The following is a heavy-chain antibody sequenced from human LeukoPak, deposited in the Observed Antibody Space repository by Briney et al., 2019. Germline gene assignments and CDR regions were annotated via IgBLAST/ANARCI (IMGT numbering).Heavy chain of an antibody. J-gene: IGHJ4*02. Sequence: GGSLRLSCAASGFTFSSYAMSWVRQAPGKGLEWVSAISGSGGSTYYADSVKGRFTISRDNSKNTLYLQMNSLRAEDTAVYYCARPDYGGNPLNRYFDYWGQGTLVTVSS. CDR1: GFTFSSYA. D-gene: IGHD4-23*01. CDR2: ISGSGGST. V-gene: IGHV3-23*01. CDR3: ARPDYGGNPLNRYFDY.